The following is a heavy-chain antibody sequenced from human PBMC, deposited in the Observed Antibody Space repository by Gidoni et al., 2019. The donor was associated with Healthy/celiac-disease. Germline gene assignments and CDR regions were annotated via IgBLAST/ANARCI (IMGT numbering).Heavy chain of an antibody. CDR2: MNPNSGNT. V-gene: IGHV1-8*01. CDR1: GSTFTSYA. Sequence: QVQLVQSGAEVKKPGASVKVSCKASGSTFTSYAINWVRQATGQGLEWMGWMNPNSGNTGYAQEFQGRVTMTRNTSRSTAYMELSSLRSEDTAVYYCAILGGSGDSSGYLDAFDIWGQGTMVTVSS. D-gene: IGHD3-22*01. J-gene: IGHJ3*02. CDR3: AILGGSGDSSGYLDAFDI.